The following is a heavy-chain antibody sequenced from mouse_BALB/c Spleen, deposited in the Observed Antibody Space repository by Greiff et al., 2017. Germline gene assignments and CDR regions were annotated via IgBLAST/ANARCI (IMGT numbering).Heavy chain of an antibody. CDR1: GFTFSSFG. CDR2: ISSGSSTI. J-gene: IGHJ4*01. CDR3: ARSRSYYPMDY. V-gene: IGHV5-17*02. Sequence: EVKLMESGGGLVQPGGSRKLSCAASGFTFSSFGMHWVRQAPEKGLEWVAYISSGSSTIYYADTVKGRFTISRDNPKNTLFLQMTSLRSEDTAMYYCARSRSYYPMDYWGQGTSVTVSS.